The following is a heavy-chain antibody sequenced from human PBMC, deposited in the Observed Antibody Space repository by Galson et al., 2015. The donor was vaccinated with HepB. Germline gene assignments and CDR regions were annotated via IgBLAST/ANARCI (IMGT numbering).Heavy chain of an antibody. Sequence: SLRLSCAASGFTFSNAWMNWVRQAPGKGLEWVSSISSSSSYIYYADSVQGRFTISRDNAKNSLYLQMNSLRAEDTAVYYFARVLTLDDYDSSGYYGDDAFDTWGQGTMVTVSS. J-gene: IGHJ3*02. V-gene: IGHV3-21*01. CDR1: GFTFSNAW. D-gene: IGHD3-22*01. CDR3: ARVLTLDDYDSSGYYGDDAFDT. CDR2: ISSSSSYI.